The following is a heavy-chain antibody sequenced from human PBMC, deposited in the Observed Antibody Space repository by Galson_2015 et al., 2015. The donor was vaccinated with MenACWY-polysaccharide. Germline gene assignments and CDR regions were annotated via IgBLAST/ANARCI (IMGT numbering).Heavy chain of an antibody. CDR1: GSTVADLS. V-gene: IGHV1-24*01. CDR2: FDPEDGGT. CDR3: ASGLAELARALKY. D-gene: IGHD1-1*01. J-gene: IGHJ1*01. Sequence: SVKVSCKVSGSTVADLSMHWGRQAAGKGPEWMGAFDPEDGGTLYAPKFQDRVTITVDTSTDTAYMEMSGLKSEDTAIYYCASGLAELARALKYGGPGALVTV.